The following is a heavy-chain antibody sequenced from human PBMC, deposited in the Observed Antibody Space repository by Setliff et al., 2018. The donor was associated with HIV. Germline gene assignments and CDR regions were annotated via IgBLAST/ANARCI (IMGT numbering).Heavy chain of an antibody. Sequence: GASVKVSCKASGYTFTNYFIHWVRRAPGQGLEWMEIVNPSDGSTSNSQKFQGRVTMTRDTSTSTVYMEVNSLRSEDTAVYFCARTSSALTTRGEYYFDYWGQGTLVTVS. V-gene: IGHV1-46*01. J-gene: IGHJ4*02. D-gene: IGHD4-4*01. CDR2: VNPSDGST. CDR1: GYTFTNYF. CDR3: ARTSSALTTRGEYYFDY.